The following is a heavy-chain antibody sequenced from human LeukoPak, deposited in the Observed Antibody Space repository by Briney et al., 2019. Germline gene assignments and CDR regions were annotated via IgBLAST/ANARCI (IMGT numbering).Heavy chain of an antibody. CDR1: GYTLTELS. V-gene: IGHV1-24*01. CDR2: FDPEDGET. Sequence: AASVKVSCKVSGYTLTELSMHWVRQAPGKGLEWMGGFDPEDGETIYAQKFQGRVTMTEDTSTDTAYMELSSLRSEDTAVYYCATAGGTKADYYHGMDVWGQGTTVTVSS. CDR3: ATAGGTKADYYHGMDV. J-gene: IGHJ6*02. D-gene: IGHD2-15*01.